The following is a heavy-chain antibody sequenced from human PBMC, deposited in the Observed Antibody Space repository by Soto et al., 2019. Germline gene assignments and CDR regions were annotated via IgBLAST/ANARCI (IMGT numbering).Heavy chain of an antibody. J-gene: IGHJ5*02. V-gene: IGHV4-34*01. CDR3: TCITMVRGVTKNNWFDP. CDR1: GGSFSGYY. CDR2: INHSGST. D-gene: IGHD3-10*01. Sequence: SETLSLTCAVYGGSFSGYYWSWIRQPPGKGLEWIGEINHSGSTNYNPSLKSRVTISVDTSKNQFSLKLSSVTAADTAVYYCTCITMVRGVTKNNWFDPWGQGTLVTVSS.